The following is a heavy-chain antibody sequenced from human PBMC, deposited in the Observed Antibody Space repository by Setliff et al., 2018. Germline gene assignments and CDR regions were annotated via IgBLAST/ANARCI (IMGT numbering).Heavy chain of an antibody. D-gene: IGHD5-12*01. V-gene: IGHV1-8*02. J-gene: IGHJ4*02. CDR1: GYTFTNYG. Sequence: ASVKVSCKASGYTFTNYGISWVRQAPGQGLEWMGWMNPNSGNTGYAQKFQGRVTMTRNTSISTAYMELSSLRSEDTAVYYCARGRGKDGYNSYYWGQGTLVTVSS. CDR2: MNPNSGNT. CDR3: ARGRGKDGYNSYY.